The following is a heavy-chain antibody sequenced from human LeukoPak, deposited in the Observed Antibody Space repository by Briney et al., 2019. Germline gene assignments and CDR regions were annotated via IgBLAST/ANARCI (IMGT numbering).Heavy chain of an antibody. CDR2: INPNSGGT. CDR3: ARDPSGYSSSSSLWFYP. D-gene: IGHD6-6*01. Sequence: GASVKVSCKASGYTFTGYYMHWVRQAPGQGLEWMGWINPNSGGTNYAQKFQGRVTMTRDTSISTAYMEMSRLRSDDTAVYYCARDPSGYSSSSSLWFYPWGQGTLVTVSS. V-gene: IGHV1-2*02. CDR1: GYTFTGYY. J-gene: IGHJ5*02.